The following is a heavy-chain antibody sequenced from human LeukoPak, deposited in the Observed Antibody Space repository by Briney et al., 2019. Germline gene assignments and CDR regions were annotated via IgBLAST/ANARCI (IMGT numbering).Heavy chain of an antibody. V-gene: IGHV4-39*07. CDR3: ARGGNYYDSPFDY. Sequence: KPSETLSLTCTVSGGSISSSSYYWGWIRQPPGKGLEWIGSIYYSGSTYYNPSLKSRVTISVDTSKNQLSLKLSSVTAADTAVYYCARGGNYYDSPFDYWGQGTLVTVSS. J-gene: IGHJ4*02. D-gene: IGHD3-22*01. CDR2: IYYSGST. CDR1: GGSISSSSYY.